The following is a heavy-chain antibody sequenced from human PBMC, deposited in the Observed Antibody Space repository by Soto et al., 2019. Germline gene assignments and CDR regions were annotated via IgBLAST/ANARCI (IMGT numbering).Heavy chain of an antibody. CDR3: ARDRPIYDNVWGSYRYRNGMDV. CDR2: IIPIFGTA. Sequence: SVKVSCKASGGTFSSYAISWVRQAPGQGLEWMGGIIPIFGTANYAQKFQGRVTITADESTSTAYMELSSLRSEDTAVYYCARDRPIYDNVWGSYRYRNGMDVWGQGTTVTVSS. CDR1: GGTFSSYA. D-gene: IGHD3-16*02. V-gene: IGHV1-69*13. J-gene: IGHJ6*02.